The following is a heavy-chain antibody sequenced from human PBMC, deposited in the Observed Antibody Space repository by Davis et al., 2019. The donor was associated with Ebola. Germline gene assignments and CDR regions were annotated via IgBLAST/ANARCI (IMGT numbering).Heavy chain of an antibody. CDR3: ARQAHSYGSYYHYMDV. CDR2: INPSGGST. Sequence: ASVKVSCKASGYTFTSYYMHWVRQAPGQGLEWMGIINPSGGSTSYAQKFQGRVTMTRDTSTSTVYMELSSLRSEDTAVYYCARQAHSYGSYYHYMDVWGKGTTVTVSS. D-gene: IGHD5-18*01. V-gene: IGHV1-46*01. CDR1: GYTFTSYY. J-gene: IGHJ6*03.